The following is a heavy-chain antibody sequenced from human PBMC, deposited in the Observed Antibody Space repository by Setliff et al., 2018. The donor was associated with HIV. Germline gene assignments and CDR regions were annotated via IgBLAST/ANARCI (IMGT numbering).Heavy chain of an antibody. CDR3: ARLGSGWNWVTRIDY. D-gene: IGHD6-19*01. V-gene: IGHV4-39*02. J-gene: IGHJ4*02. CDR2: IYYTGNT. Sequence: SETLSLTCNVSGASLGGSGFYWGWLRQPPGKGLQWIGSIYYTGNTYYNVSLTSRVTISMDTSKNLFFLTVRSVAAADTGIYYCARLGSGWNWVTRIDYWGRGTLVTVSS. CDR1: GASLGGSGFY.